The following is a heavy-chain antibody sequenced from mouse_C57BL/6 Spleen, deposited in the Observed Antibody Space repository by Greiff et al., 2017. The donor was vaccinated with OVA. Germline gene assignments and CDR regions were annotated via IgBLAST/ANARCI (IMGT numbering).Heavy chain of an antibody. CDR3: ARPGPYAMDY. J-gene: IGHJ4*01. CDR2: ISSGSSTI. CDR1: GFTFSDYG. Sequence: DVHLVESGGGLVKPGGSLKLSCAASGFTFSDYGMHWVRQAPEKGLEWVAYISSGSSTIYYADTVKGRFTISRDNAKNTLFLQMTSLRSEDTAMYYCARPGPYAMDYWGQGTSVTVSS. V-gene: IGHV5-17*01.